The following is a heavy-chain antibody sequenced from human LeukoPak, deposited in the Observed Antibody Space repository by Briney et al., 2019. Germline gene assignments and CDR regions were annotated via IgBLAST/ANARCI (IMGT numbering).Heavy chain of an antibody. D-gene: IGHD6-19*01. CDR3: ARDGGIAVAVLEYYFDY. Sequence: SGGSLRLSCAASGFTFSSYWMNWVRQAPGKGLEWVANIIQDGSEKNYVDSVKGRFTISRDNAKNSLYLQMNSLRAEDTAVYYCARDGGIAVAVLEYYFDYWGQGTLVTVSS. J-gene: IGHJ4*02. CDR2: IIQDGSEK. CDR1: GFTFSSYW. V-gene: IGHV3-7*01.